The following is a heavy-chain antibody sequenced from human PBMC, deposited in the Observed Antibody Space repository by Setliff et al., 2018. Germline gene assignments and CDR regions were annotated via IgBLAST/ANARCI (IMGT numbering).Heavy chain of an antibody. CDR3: ARSRTIAVKGGVFAV. V-gene: IGHV4-39*07. CDR2: IYYSGST. D-gene: IGHD6-19*01. CDR1: GGSISSSSYY. Sequence: PSETLSLTCTVSGGSISSSSYYWGWIRQPPGKGLEWIGSIYYSGSTYYNPSLKSRVTISLDTSKNQFSLELNSVTAADTAVYYCARSRTIAVKGGVFAVWGRGTLVTVSS. J-gene: IGHJ2*01.